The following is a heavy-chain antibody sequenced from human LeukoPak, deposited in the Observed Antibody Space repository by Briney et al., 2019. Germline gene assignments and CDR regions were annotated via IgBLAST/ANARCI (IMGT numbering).Heavy chain of an antibody. J-gene: IGHJ4*02. CDR1: GGTFSSYA. Sequence: SVKVSCKASGGTFSSYAISWVRQAPGQGLEWMGGIIPIFGTANYAQKFQGRVTITADESTSTAYMELSSLRSEDTAVYYCARVGIAARYYFDYWGQGTLVIVSS. CDR3: ARVGIAARYYFDY. V-gene: IGHV1-69*13. CDR2: IIPIFGTA. D-gene: IGHD6-6*01.